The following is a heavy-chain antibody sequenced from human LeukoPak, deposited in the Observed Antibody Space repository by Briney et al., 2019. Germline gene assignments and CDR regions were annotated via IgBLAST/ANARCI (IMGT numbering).Heavy chain of an antibody. V-gene: IGHV4-4*02. CDR2: IHHGGTT. CDR3: ARDNPLHDYGDYGGAFDI. Sequence: SGTLSLTCAVSGGSITSGNWWTWVRQSRGKGLEWIGEIHHGGTTNYNPSLKSRVTISVDTSKNQFSLKLSSVTAADTAVYYCARDNPLHDYGDYGGAFDIWGQGTMVTVSS. CDR1: GGSITSGNW. J-gene: IGHJ3*02. D-gene: IGHD4-17*01.